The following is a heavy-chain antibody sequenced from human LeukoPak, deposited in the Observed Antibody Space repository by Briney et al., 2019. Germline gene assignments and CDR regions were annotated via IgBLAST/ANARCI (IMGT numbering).Heavy chain of an antibody. CDR2: IYSSGSA. D-gene: IGHD3-10*01. CDR1: GDSITSNY. V-gene: IGHV4-4*07. CDR3: ARDAKYYYGSRTFFFYEH. J-gene: IGHJ4*02. Sequence: SETLSLTCTVSGDSITSNYWSWVRQPAGKGLEWIGRIYSSGSANYNPSLKSRVTMSKDPSKNQFSLKLSTVTAADTDIYYCARDAKYYYGSRTFFFYEHWGQGTLLTVSS.